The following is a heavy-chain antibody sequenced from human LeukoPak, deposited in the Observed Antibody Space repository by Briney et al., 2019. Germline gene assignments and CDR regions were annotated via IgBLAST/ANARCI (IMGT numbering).Heavy chain of an antibody. J-gene: IGHJ5*02. Sequence: SETLSLTCTVSGGSISSYYWSWIRQPPGKGLEWIGYIYYSGSTNYNPSLKSRVTISVDTSKNQFSLKLSSVTAADTAVYYCARDFSPMIAAWGFDPWGQGTLVTVSS. CDR2: IYYSGST. CDR3: ARDFSPMIAAWGFDP. V-gene: IGHV4-59*01. CDR1: GGSISSYY. D-gene: IGHD3-22*01.